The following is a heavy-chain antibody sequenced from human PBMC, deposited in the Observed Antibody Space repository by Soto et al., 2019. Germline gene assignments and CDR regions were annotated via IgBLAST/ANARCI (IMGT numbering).Heavy chain of an antibody. CDR2: IYPGDSDT. Sequence: GESLKISCQGGGYDFTTFWIAWARQMPGKGLEWMGIIYPGDSDTRYSPSFQGQVTISADKSISTAYLQWSSLKASDTAMYYCAREGPVVVVAATKGIYYYYGMDVWGQGTTVTVSS. CDR1: GYDFTTFW. V-gene: IGHV5-51*01. D-gene: IGHD2-15*01. J-gene: IGHJ6*02. CDR3: AREGPVVVVAATKGIYYYYGMDV.